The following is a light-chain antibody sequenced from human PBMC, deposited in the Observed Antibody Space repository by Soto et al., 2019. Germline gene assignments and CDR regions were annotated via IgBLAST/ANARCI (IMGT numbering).Light chain of an antibody. CDR2: DVS. CDR1: SSDVGGYNY. Sequence: QSALTQPASVSGSPGQSITISCTGTSSDVGGYNYVSWYQQHPGKAHKLMIYDVSNRPSGVSNRFSGSKSGNTASLTISGLQAEDEADYYCSSYTSSSTEVFGTGTKVTV. V-gene: IGLV2-14*03. CDR3: SSYTSSSTEV. J-gene: IGLJ1*01.